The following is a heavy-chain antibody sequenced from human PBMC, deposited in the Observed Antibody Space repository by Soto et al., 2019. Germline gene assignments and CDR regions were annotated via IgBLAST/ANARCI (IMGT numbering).Heavy chain of an antibody. J-gene: IGHJ5*02. CDR1: GASISGYY. D-gene: IGHD1-1*01. V-gene: IGHV4-4*07. CDR3: VRYGTKTLRDWFDP. CDR2: IYATGTT. Sequence: PXGTLSLTCTVSGASISGYYWSWIRKSSGKGLEWIGRIYATGTTDYNPSLKSRVMMSVDTSKKQFSLKLRSVTAADTAVYYCVRYGTKTLRDWFDPWGQGISVTVSS.